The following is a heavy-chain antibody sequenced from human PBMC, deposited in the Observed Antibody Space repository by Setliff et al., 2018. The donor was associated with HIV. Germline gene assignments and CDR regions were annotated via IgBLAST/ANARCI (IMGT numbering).Heavy chain of an antibody. CDR1: GYTFSTYP. CDR2: INTGNDNT. V-gene: IGHV1-3*04. Sequence: ASVKVSCKTTGYTFSTYPMHWVRQAPGQRLEWMGWINTGNDNTRYSQNFQGRVTITRDTSASTAYMELISLTSEDTAVYYCAKGGDRAMINFDHWGQGTLVTVSS. J-gene: IGHJ4*02. D-gene: IGHD5-18*01. CDR3: AKGGDRAMINFDH.